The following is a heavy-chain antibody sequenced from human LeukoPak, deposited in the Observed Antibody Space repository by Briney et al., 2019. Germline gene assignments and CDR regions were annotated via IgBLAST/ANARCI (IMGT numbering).Heavy chain of an antibody. CDR3: ARQVMDYDFWSGYYAHAFDI. CDR1: GGSISSYY. V-gene: IGHV4-59*01. Sequence: SETLSLTCTVSGGSISSYYWSWIRQPPGKGLERIGYIYYSGSTNYNPSLKSRVTISVDTSKNQFSLKLSSVTAADTAVYYCARQVMDYDFWSGYYAHAFDIWGQGTMVTVSS. CDR2: IYYSGST. D-gene: IGHD3-3*01. J-gene: IGHJ3*02.